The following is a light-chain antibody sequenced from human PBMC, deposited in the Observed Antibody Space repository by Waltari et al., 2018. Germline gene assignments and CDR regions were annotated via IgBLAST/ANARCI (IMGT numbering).Light chain of an antibody. V-gene: IGLV2-11*01. CDR1: TNDLGSYNY. J-gene: IGLJ3*02. CDR2: DVT. CDR3: CSYAGSYTWV. Sequence: SALPQPRSVSGSPGQSVTISCTGTTNDLGSYNYVSWYQHHPGKAPKLRILDVTKRPSGVPDRLSGSKSGNTASLTISGLRAEDEAEYYCCSYAGSYTWVFGGGTKLTVV.